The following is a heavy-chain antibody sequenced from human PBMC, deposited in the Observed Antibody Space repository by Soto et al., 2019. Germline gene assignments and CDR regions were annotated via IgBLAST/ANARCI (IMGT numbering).Heavy chain of an antibody. Sequence: GESLKISCKGSGYSFTNYWIGWVRQMPGKGLEWMGIIYPGDSDTRYSPSFQGQVTISADKSISTAYLQWSSLKASDTATYFCARFSGRGLSGMDVWGQGTTVTVSS. J-gene: IGHJ6*02. D-gene: IGHD3-10*01. V-gene: IGHV5-51*01. CDR3: ARFSGRGLSGMDV. CDR1: GYSFTNYW. CDR2: IYPGDSDT.